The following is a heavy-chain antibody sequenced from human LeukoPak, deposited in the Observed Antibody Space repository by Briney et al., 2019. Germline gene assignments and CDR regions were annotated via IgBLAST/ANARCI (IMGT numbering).Heavy chain of an antibody. CDR2: INSDERST. CDR1: GFTFSSYW. Sequence: GGSLRLSCAASGFTFSSYWMHWVRRAPGKGLVWVSRINSDERSTSYADSVKGRFTISRDNAKNTLYLQMNSLRAEDTAVYYCASSDRGAIIDYWGQGTLVTVSS. V-gene: IGHV3-74*01. J-gene: IGHJ4*02. D-gene: IGHD5-24*01. CDR3: ASSDRGAIIDY.